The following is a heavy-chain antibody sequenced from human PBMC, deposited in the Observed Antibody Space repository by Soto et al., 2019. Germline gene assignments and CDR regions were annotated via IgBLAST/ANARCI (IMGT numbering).Heavy chain of an antibody. CDR3: AREVRHIVVVTGHYYYGMDV. CDR2: ISGSGGST. V-gene: IGHV3-23*01. J-gene: IGHJ6*02. D-gene: IGHD2-21*02. CDR1: GFTFSSYA. Sequence: GSLRLSCAASGFTFSSYAMSWVRQAPGKGLEWVSAISGSGGSTYYADSVKGRFTISRDNSKNTLYLQMNSLRAEDTAVYYCAREVRHIVVVTGHYYYGMDVWGQGTTVTVSS.